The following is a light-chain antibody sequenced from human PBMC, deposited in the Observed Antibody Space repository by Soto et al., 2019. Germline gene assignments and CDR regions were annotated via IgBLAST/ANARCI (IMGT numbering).Light chain of an antibody. CDR2: KAS. Sequence: DIQMTQSPSTLSASVGDRVTITCRASQSISSWLAWYQQKPGKAPKLLIFKASSLESGVPSRFSGSGSGTEFTLTIISLQPDYFATYYCQQYNSYWSFGQGTKVEIK. CDR3: QQYNSYWS. V-gene: IGKV1-5*03. J-gene: IGKJ1*01. CDR1: QSISSW.